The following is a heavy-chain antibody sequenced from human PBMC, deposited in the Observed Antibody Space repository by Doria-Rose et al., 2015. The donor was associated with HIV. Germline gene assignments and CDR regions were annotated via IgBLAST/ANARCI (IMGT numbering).Heavy chain of an antibody. CDR1: GVSLSSPGMG. CDR2: IFSYDER. Sequence: QVTLKESGPVLVKPAETLTLTCTVSGVSLSSPGMGVSWIRQPPGKALEWLANIFSYDERSYQTSLKSRLTISRVTSKSQVVLTTTDMDPVDTATYYCARIKSSRWYHKYYFDFWGQGTLVIVSA. V-gene: IGHV2-26*01. J-gene: IGHJ4*02. CDR3: ARIKSSRWYHKYYFDF. D-gene: IGHD6-13*01.